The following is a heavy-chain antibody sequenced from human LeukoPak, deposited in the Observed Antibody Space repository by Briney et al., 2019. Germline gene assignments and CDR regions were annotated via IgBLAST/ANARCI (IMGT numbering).Heavy chain of an antibody. D-gene: IGHD1-26*01. CDR1: GFTFDDYA. CDR2: ISGDGGGT. CDR3: ARDLNGVVGASID. Sequence: GGSLRLSCAASGFTFDDYAMHWVRQAPGKGLEWVSLISGDGGGTFYADSVKGRFTISRDNSRNSLYLQMNRLRTEDTASYYCARDLNGVVGASIDWGQGTLVTVSS. J-gene: IGHJ4*02. V-gene: IGHV3-43*02.